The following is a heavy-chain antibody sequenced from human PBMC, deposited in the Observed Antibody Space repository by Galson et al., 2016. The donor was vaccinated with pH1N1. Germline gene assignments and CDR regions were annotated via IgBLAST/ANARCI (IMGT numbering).Heavy chain of an antibody. CDR1: GGTFTNYP. V-gene: IGHV1-69*06. J-gene: IGHJ6*03. CDR3: ARAERDCSSTSCFSDNYYYYYFMGV. D-gene: IGHD2-2*01. Sequence: SVKVSCKASGGTFTNYPISWVRQAPGQALEWMGGIVPLFNTLHYAQKFRGRLTITADKSTSTAYMELSSLSSEDSAIYYCARAERDCSSTSCFSDNYYYYYFMGVWGKGTTVTVSS. CDR2: IVPLFNTL.